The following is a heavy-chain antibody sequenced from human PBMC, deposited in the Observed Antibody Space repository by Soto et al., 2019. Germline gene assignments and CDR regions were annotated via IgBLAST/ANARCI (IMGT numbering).Heavy chain of an antibody. J-gene: IGHJ4*02. CDR3: TSDSGYAEN. V-gene: IGHV1-3*01. Sequence: QVQLAQSGAEVKKPGASVKVSCKASGYTFTNIHWVRQAPGQRLEWMGWINAGNGETKYSQKFQDRVTITRDRSANTAYLELSSLRSEDTAVYYCTSDSGYAENWGQGTLVTLSS. CDR2: INAGNGET. D-gene: IGHD5-12*01. CDR1: GYTFTN.